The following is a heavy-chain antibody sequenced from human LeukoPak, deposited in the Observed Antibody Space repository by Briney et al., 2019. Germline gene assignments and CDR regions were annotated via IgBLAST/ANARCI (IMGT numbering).Heavy chain of an antibody. CDR3: ARYYYDSSGYYPAEFFDY. J-gene: IGHJ4*02. Sequence: SETLSLTCAVYGGPFSGYYWSWIRQPPGKGLEWIGYIYYSGSTNYNPSLKSRVTISVDTSKNQFSLKLSSVTAADTAVYYCARYYYDSSGYYPAEFFDYWGQGTLVTVSS. CDR1: GGPFSGYY. D-gene: IGHD3-22*01. CDR2: IYYSGST. V-gene: IGHV4-59*01.